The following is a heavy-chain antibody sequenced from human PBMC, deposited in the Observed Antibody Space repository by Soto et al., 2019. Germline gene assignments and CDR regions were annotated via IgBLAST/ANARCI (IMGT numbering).Heavy chain of an antibody. Sequence: PGGSLRLSCAASGLTLSTSSMNWVRQAPGKGLEWISYIRRHTSVTAYADTVKGRFTISRDSAKNSLYLQMDSRSFEDSVLYYCRNVADSGHYTVDRWGQGTLVTIGS. CDR1: GLTLSTSS. D-gene: IGHD3-22*01. CDR3: RNVADSGHYTVDR. V-gene: IGHV3-48*01. CDR2: IRRHTSVT. J-gene: IGHJ5*02.